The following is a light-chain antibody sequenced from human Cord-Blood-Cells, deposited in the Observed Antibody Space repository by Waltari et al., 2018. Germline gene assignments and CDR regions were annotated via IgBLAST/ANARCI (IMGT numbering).Light chain of an antibody. CDR1: SSDVGSYNL. CDR2: EGS. J-gene: IGLJ3*02. Sequence: QSALTPPASVSGSPGQSITISCTRTSSDVGSYNLVSWYQQHPGKAPILMIYEGSKRPSGVANRFSGSKSGNTASLTISGLQAEDEADYYCCSYAGSSTWVFGGGTKLTVL. V-gene: IGLV2-23*01. CDR3: CSYAGSSTWV.